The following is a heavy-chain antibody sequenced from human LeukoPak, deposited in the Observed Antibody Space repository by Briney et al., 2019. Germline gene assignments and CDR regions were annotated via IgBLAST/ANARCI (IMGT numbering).Heavy chain of an antibody. CDR2: ISGSGGST. CDR3: ARGVWHQGTLGY. D-gene: IGHD2/OR15-2a*01. Sequence: GGSLRLSCAASGFTFSSYAMSWVRQAPGKGLEWVSAISGSGGSTYYADSVKGRFTISRDNAKNSLYLQMNSLRAEDTAVYYCARGVWHQGTLGYWGQGTLVTVSS. V-gene: IGHV3-23*01. CDR1: GFTFSSYA. J-gene: IGHJ4*02.